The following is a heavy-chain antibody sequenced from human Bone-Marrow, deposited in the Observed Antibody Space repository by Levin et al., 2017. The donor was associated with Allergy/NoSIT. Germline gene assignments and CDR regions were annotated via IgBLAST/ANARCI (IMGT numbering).Heavy chain of an antibody. CDR2: IFWNDDK. J-gene: IGHJ4*02. V-gene: IGHV2-5*01. CDR3: AHRPLGGGYNY. D-gene: IGHD3-22*01. CDR1: GFSLSTNGVR. Sequence: SGPTLVKPTQTLTLTCTFSGFSLSTNGVRVAWFRQPPGQALECLALIFWNDDKHYSPSLKSRLTVTKDTSKNQVVLTMTNMDPVDTATYYCAHRPLGGGYNYWGQGTLVTVSS.